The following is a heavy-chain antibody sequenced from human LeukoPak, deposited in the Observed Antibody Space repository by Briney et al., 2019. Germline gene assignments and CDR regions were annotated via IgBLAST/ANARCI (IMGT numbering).Heavy chain of an antibody. CDR2: ISGSDAGT. V-gene: IGHV3-23*01. CDR1: GFTFNNYA. J-gene: IGHJ4*02. CDR3: AKLTNRGLRYFDWLFRSYFDY. Sequence: GGSLRLSCAASGFTFNNYAMSWVRQAPGKGLEWVSAISGSDAGTYYADSVKGRFTISRDNSKNTLYLQMNSLRAEDTAVYYCAKLTNRGLRYFDWLFRSYFDYWGQGTLVTVSS. D-gene: IGHD3-9*01.